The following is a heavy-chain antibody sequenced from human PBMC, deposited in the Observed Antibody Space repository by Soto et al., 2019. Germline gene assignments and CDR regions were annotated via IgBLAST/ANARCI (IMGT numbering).Heavy chain of an antibody. D-gene: IGHD1-20*01. CDR1: GYTFTSYD. Sequence: QVQLVQSGAEVKKPGASVKASCKASGYTFTSYDINWVRQATGQGLEWMGWMNTNSGNTGNAQKFQGRVTMTRNTTISTAYVELSSLISEDTAVYYCAGGETIFDRSQDNWYYMDVWGKGTTVTVSS. J-gene: IGHJ6*03. CDR2: MNTNSGNT. V-gene: IGHV1-8*01. CDR3: AGGETIFDRSQDNWYYMDV.